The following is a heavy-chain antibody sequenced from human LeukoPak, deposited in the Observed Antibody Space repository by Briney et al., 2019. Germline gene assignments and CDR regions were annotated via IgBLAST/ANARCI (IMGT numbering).Heavy chain of an antibody. Sequence: IRQPPGKGLEWIGYIYYSGSTKYNPSLKSRVTISVDTSKNQFSLKLSSVTAADTAVYYCARASIGSFDYWGQGTLVTVSS. CDR3: ARASIGSFDY. D-gene: IGHD6-6*01. J-gene: IGHJ4*02. V-gene: IGHV4-59*01. CDR2: IYYSGST.